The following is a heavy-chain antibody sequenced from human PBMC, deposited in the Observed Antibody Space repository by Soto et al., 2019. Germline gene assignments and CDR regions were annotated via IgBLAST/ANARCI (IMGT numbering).Heavy chain of an antibody. Sequence: PSETLSLTCTVSGGSISSYYWSWIRQPPGKGLEWIGYIYYSGSTNYNPSLKSRVTISVDTSKNQFSLKLSSVIAADTAVYYCARVNSSSWAYYFDYWGQGTLVTVSS. D-gene: IGHD6-13*01. CDR3: ARVNSSSWAYYFDY. J-gene: IGHJ4*02. CDR1: GGSISSYY. CDR2: IYYSGST. V-gene: IGHV4-59*01.